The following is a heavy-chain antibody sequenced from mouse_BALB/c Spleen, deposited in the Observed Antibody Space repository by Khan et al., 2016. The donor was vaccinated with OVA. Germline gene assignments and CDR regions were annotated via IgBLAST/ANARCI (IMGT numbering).Heavy chain of an antibody. J-gene: IGHJ2*01. CDR1: GFTFSSYG. V-gene: IGHV5-6-3*01. CDR2: INSNGGST. CDR3: ARMARTIN. Sequence: EVELVESGGGLVQPGGSLKLSCAASGFTFSSYGMSWVRQTPDKRLELVATINSNGGSTYYPDSVKGRFTIYRTNAKNTLYLQMRSLKSKDTAMYYCARMARTINWGQGTTLTVSS.